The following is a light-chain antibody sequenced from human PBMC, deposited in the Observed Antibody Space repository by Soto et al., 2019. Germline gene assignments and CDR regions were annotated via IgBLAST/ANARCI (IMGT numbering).Light chain of an antibody. CDR3: QQYGTSPWT. CDR1: QSVDSNF. CDR2: GAS. J-gene: IGKJ1*01. V-gene: IGKV3-20*01. Sequence: EIVLTQSPGTLSLSPGDRATLSCRASQSVDSNFLAWYQQKPGQAPRLLTYGASSRATDIPDTFSGSGSGTDFTLTISRLEPGDFAVYYCQQYGTSPWTFGQGTKVDIK.